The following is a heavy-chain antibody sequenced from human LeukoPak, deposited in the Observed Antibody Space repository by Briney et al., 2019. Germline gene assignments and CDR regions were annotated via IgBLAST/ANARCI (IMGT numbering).Heavy chain of an antibody. V-gene: IGHV3-74*01. D-gene: IGHD3-22*01. CDR3: TRGYYYDSSGPNIPFDY. Sequence: GGSLRLSCAASGFTFSSYWMSWVRQAPGKGLEWVSGITASGTGTHYADSVKGRFTISRDNAKNTLYLQMNSLRAEDTAVYYCTRGYYYDSSGPNIPFDYWGQGTLVTVSS. CDR2: ITASGTGT. CDR1: GFTFSSYW. J-gene: IGHJ4*02.